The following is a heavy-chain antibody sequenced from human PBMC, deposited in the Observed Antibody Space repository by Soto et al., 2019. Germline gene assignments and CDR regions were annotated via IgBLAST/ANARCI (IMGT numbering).Heavy chain of an antibody. CDR1: GFTVSSNY. J-gene: IGHJ6*02. D-gene: IGHD3-22*01. CDR3: ARDTPLSYDSSGWSGGTYYYGMDV. CDR2: IYSGGST. V-gene: IGHV3-53*01. Sequence: ESGGGLIQPGGSLRLSCAASGFTVSSNYMSWVRQAPGKGLEWVSVIYSGGSTYYADSVKGRFTISRDNSKNTLYLQMNSLRAEDTAVYYCARDTPLSYDSSGWSGGTYYYGMDVWGQGTTVTVSS.